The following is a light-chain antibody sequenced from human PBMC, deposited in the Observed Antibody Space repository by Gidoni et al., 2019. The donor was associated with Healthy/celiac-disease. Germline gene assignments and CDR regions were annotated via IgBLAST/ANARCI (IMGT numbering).Light chain of an antibody. CDR1: QSVSSRY. J-gene: IGKJ1*01. CDR2: GAS. CDR3: QQYGSSLGRWT. V-gene: IGKV3-20*01. Sequence: EIVLPQSPGSLSLSPWERATLSCRASQSVSSRYFAWYPQKPGQAPRLLIYGASSRATGIPDRFSGSVSGTDFTLTISRLEPEDFAVYYCQQYGSSLGRWTFXXXTKVEIK.